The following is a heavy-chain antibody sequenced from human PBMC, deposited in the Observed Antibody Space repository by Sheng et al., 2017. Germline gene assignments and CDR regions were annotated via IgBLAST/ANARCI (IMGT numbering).Heavy chain of an antibody. CDR2: ISTSRGNT. Sequence: QVQLVQSGVEVKKLGASVKVSCKASGYTFTTYGISWVRQAPGQGLEWMGWISTSRGNTNYAQKLQGRLTMTTDTSTSTAYMELRSLRSDDTAVYYCARDVQYTFDMWGQGTMVTVSS. CDR1: GYTFTTYG. V-gene: IGHV1-18*01. J-gene: IGHJ3*02. D-gene: IGHD5-12*01. CDR3: ARDVQYTFDM.